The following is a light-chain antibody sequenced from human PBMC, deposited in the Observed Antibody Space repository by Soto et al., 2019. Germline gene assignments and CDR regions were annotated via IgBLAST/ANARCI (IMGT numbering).Light chain of an antibody. CDR3: QQRHMWPIT. Sequence: ELVLTHSPATLSVSPGERGTLSCRASQSVKSNLAWYQQKPGQAPRLLIYDASNRATGIPARFSGSGSGTDFTLTITSLEPEDSAVYYCQQRHMWPITFGQGTRLEIK. J-gene: IGKJ5*01. CDR2: DAS. V-gene: IGKV3-11*01. CDR1: QSVKSN.